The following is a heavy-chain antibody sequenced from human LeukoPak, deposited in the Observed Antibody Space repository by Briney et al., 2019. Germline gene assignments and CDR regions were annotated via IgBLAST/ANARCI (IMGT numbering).Heavy chain of an antibody. Sequence: PSETLSLTCTVSGGSISGYYWSWIRQPPGKGLEWIGYIFSSGSTNYNPSLKSRVTISEDTSVSQISLRLSSVTAADTAVYYCARHYYDRSDSYSFDYWGQGTLVTVSS. V-gene: IGHV4-59*08. CDR1: GGSISGYY. CDR3: ARHYYDRSDSYSFDY. J-gene: IGHJ4*02. CDR2: IFSSGST. D-gene: IGHD3-22*01.